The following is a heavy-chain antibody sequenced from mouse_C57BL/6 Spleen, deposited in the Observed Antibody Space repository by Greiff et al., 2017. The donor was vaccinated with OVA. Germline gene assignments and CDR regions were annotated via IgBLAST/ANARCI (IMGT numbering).Heavy chain of an antibody. D-gene: IGHD1-1*01. CDR2: IDPETGGT. Sequence: VQLQESGAELVRPGASVTLSCKASGYTFTDYEMHWVKQTPVHGLEWIGAIDPETGGTAYNQKFKGKAILTADKSSSTAYMELRSLTSEDSAVXYWTSPSTVVARDAMDYWGQGTSVTVSS. V-gene: IGHV1-15*01. CDR3: TSPSTVVARDAMDY. CDR1: GYTFTDYE. J-gene: IGHJ4*01.